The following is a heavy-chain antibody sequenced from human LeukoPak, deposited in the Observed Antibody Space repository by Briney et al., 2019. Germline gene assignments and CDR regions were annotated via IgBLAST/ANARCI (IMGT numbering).Heavy chain of an antibody. CDR1: GFTFSSYA. V-gene: IGHV3-30*02. CDR3: ARLSTAAAAGYNWFDP. J-gene: IGHJ5*02. D-gene: IGHD6-13*01. CDR2: IRYDGGDK. Sequence: GGSLRLSCAASGFTFSSYAMHWVRQAPGKGPERVAFIRYDGGDKYYGDSVKGRFTISRDNSKNTLYLHMNSLRTEDTAVYYCARLSTAAAAGYNWFDPWGQGTLVTVSS.